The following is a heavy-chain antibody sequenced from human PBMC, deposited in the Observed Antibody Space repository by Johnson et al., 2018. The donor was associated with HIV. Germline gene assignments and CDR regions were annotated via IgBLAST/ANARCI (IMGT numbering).Heavy chain of an antibody. CDR3: TRDTYIHRVTVTESAFDI. CDR1: GFTFEDYG. CDR2: INWNSGSI. V-gene: IGHV3-20*04. D-gene: IGHD4-11*01. J-gene: IGHJ3*02. Sequence: EVQLVESGGGAVRPGGSLRLSCVVSGFTFEDYGMSWVRQAPGKGLEWVSAINWNSGSIAYADSVKGRFTISRDNAKKSLYLQMNSLRAEDTALYYCTRDTYIHRVTVTESAFDIWGQGTMVTVSS.